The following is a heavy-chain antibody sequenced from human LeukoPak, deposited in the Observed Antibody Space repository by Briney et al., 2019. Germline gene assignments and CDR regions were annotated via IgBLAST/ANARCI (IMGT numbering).Heavy chain of an antibody. CDR1: GGSISSSSYY. CDR2: IYYSGST. D-gene: IGHD5-18*01. J-gene: IGHJ4*02. V-gene: IGHV4-39*01. Sequence: PSETLSLTCTVSGGSISSSSYYWGWIRQPPGKGREWIGSIYYSGSTYYNPSLKSRVTISVDTSKNQFSLKLSSVTAADTAVYYCASDVDTAMVRDYWGQGTLVTVSS. CDR3: ASDVDTAMVRDY.